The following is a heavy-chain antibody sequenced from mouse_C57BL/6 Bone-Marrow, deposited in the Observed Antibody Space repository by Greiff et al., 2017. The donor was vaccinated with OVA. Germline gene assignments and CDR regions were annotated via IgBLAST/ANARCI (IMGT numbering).Heavy chain of an antibody. V-gene: IGHV1-55*01. D-gene: IGHD1-1*01. Sequence: VQLQQSGAELVKPGASVKMSCKASGYTFTSYWITWVKQRPGQGLEWIGDIYPGSGSTNYNEKFKSKATLTVDTSSSTAYMQLSSLTSEDSAVYYCARSCYGSSYLYWGQGTTLTVSS. CDR1: GYTFTSYW. J-gene: IGHJ2*01. CDR2: IYPGSGST. CDR3: ARSCYGSSYLY.